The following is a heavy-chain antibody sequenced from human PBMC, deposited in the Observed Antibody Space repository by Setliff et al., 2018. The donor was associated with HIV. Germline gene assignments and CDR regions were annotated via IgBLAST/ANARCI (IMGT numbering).Heavy chain of an antibody. D-gene: IGHD3-3*01. CDR1: ADTFTNCL. CDR2: ISTDSGTP. Sequence: ASVKVSCKASADTFTNCLINWVRQAPGQGLEWMGWISTDSGTPTYAQAFTGRFVFSLDTSVSTAFLQITSLKAEDTAVYYCARGDHGVWGDYSNFFDSWGQGTLVTVSS. V-gene: IGHV7-4-1*02. J-gene: IGHJ5*01. CDR3: ARGDHGVWGDYSNFFDS.